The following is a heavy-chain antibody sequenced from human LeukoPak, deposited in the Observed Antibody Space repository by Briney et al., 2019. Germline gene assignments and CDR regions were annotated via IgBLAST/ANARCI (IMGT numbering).Heavy chain of an antibody. CDR1: GFTYNTYG. Sequence: GGFLRLSCAASGFTYNTYGMQWVRQAPGKGLEWVTIISYDGSNKFYADSVKGRFTISRDNSKNTLYLQMNSLRAEDTAVYYCAKDVSTCFGEIGELSSHGMDVWGKGTTVTVSS. CDR2: ISYDGSNK. V-gene: IGHV3-30*18. CDR3: AKDVSTCFGEIGELSSHGMDV. D-gene: IGHD3-10*01. J-gene: IGHJ6*04.